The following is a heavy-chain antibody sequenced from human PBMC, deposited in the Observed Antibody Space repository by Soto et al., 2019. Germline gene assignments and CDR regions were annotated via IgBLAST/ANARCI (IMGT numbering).Heavy chain of an antibody. J-gene: IGHJ4*02. CDR1: GGSVSSGSYY. CDR3: ARDYGGLGDY. CDR2: IYYSGST. D-gene: IGHD4-17*01. Sequence: QVQLQESGPGLVKPSETLSLTCTVSGGSVSSGSYYWSWIRQPPGKGLEWIGYIYYSGSTNYNPSLKSRVTISVDTSKNQCSLKLSSVTAADTAVYYCARDYGGLGDYWGQGTLVTVSS. V-gene: IGHV4-61*01.